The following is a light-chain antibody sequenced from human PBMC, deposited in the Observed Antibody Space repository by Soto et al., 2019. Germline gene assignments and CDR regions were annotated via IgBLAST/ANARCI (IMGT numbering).Light chain of an antibody. J-gene: IGKJ4*01. CDR3: LQYHSYPRT. V-gene: IGKV1-17*01. Sequence: DMQMTKSPSSLSASVGDRVTIACRASRDIGNDLGWYQQKPGAAPKRLISFASSLVSGVPSRFSGSGSGTGFTLAISSLQPGDCATYYCLQYHSYPRTFGGGTKVDI. CDR2: FAS. CDR1: RDIGND.